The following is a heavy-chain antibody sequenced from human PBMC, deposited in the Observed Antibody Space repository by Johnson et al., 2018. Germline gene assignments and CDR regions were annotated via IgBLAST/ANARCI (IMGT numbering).Heavy chain of an antibody. V-gene: IGHV3-43D*03. J-gene: IGHJ6*03. CDR2: VSWAGGST. CDR1: GFTFDDYA. D-gene: IGHD1-26*01. CDR3: AKDASSATYYNYYYYMDV. Sequence: VQLVESGGVVVQPGGSLRLSCAASGFTFDDYAMHWVRQAPGKGLEWVSLVSWAGGSTYYADSVKGRFTISRDNSKNSLYLQMNSLRGEDTALYYCAKDASSATYYNYYYYMDVWGKGTTVTVSS.